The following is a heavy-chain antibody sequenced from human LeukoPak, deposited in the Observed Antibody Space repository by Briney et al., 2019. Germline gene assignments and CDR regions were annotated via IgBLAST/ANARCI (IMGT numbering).Heavy chain of an antibody. Sequence: PSETLSLTCTVSGGSISSSSSYWGWIRQPPGKGLEWIGSVRYSGKTHYNPSLKSRVTMSLDTSKNQFSLRLTSVTAADTAVYSCARHYYDSSGLVYYFDYWGQGTLVTVSS. J-gene: IGHJ4*02. CDR3: ARHYYDSSGLVYYFDY. CDR2: VRYSGKT. V-gene: IGHV4-39*01. CDR1: GGSISSSSSY. D-gene: IGHD3-22*01.